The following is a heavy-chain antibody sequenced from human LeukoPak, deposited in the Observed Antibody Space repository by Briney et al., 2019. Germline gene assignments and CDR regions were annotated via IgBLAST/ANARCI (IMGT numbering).Heavy chain of an antibody. V-gene: IGHV3-23*01. CDR3: AKGSNVLRYFDWLSPGGNSDLDY. D-gene: IGHD3-9*01. CDR2: ISGSGGST. Sequence: GGSLRLSCAASGFTFSSYAMSWVRQAPGKGLGWVSAISGSGGSTYYADSVKGRFTISRDNSKNTLYLQMNSLRAEDTAVYYCAKGSNVLRYFDWLSPGGNSDLDYWGQGTLVTVSS. J-gene: IGHJ4*02. CDR1: GFTFSSYA.